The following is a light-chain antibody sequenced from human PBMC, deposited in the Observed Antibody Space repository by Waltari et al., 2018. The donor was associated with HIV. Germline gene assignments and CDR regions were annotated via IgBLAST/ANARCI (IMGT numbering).Light chain of an antibody. CDR1: HPRTSY. CDR2: GKN. J-gene: IGLJ1*01. CDR3: KTRDRSGNLYV. Sequence: SSELTQDPAVSVALGQPVKITCPGAHPRTSYASWYQQKPGQAPVLVSYGKNKRPPEIPDRFSSSASRNTASLTITGAQAEDEADYYCKTRDRSGNLYVFGTGTTVTVL. V-gene: IGLV3-19*01.